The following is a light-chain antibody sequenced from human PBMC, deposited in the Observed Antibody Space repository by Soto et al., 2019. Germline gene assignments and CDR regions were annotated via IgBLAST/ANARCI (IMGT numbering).Light chain of an antibody. CDR1: QSVSNNY. CDR2: GAS. CDR3: QQSYSTPYT. V-gene: IGKV3-20*01. J-gene: IGKJ2*01. Sequence: EIVLTQSPGTLSLSPGERATLSCRASQSVSNNYLAWYQQKPGQAPRLLIYGASNSATGIPDRFSRSGSGTDFTLTISSRQPEDFATYYCQQSYSTPYTFGQGTKLEIK.